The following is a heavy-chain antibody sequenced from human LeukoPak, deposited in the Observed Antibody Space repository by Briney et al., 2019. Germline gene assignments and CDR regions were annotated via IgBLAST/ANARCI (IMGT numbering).Heavy chain of an antibody. Sequence: GGSLRLSCAASGLTFSSYWMSWVRQAPGKGLEWVANIKQDGSEKYYVDSVKGRFTISRDNAKNSLYLQMNSLRAEDTAVYYCARDRWQDYWGQETLVTVSS. D-gene: IGHD6-13*01. V-gene: IGHV3-7*01. CDR2: IKQDGSEK. CDR1: GLTFSSYW. J-gene: IGHJ4*02. CDR3: ARDRWQDY.